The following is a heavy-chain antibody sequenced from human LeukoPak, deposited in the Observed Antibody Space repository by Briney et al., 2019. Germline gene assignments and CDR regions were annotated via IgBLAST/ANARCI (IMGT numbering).Heavy chain of an antibody. V-gene: IGHV5-51*01. CDR1: GYSFTSYW. D-gene: IGHD3-22*01. J-gene: IGHJ3*02. CDR3: ARRGEYYDSSGSHDAFDI. CDR2: IYPGDSDT. Sequence: GESLKISCKGSGYSFTSYWIGWVRQMPGKGLEWMGIIYPGDSDTTYSPSFQGQVTISADKSISTAYLQWSSLKASDTAMYYCARRGEYYDSSGSHDAFDIWGQGTMVTVSS.